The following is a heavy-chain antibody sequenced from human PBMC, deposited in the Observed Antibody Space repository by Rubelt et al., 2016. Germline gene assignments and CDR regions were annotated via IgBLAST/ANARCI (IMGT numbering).Heavy chain of an antibody. CDR2: ISYDGSNK. Sequence: GFTFSSYAMHWVRQAPGKGLEWVAVISYDGSNKYYADSVKGRFTISRDNSKNTLYLEMNSLRVEDTAVYYCAKVSGYSFGSPIDYWGQGTLVTVSS. J-gene: IGHJ4*02. V-gene: IGHV3-30*04. CDR1: GFTFSSYA. CDR3: AKVSGYSFGSPIDY. D-gene: IGHD5-18*01.